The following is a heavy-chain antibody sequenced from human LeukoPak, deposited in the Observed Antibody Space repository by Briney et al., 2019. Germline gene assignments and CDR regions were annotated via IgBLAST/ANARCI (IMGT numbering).Heavy chain of an antibody. CDR3: ARDEAARTHKYYDFWSGYSNYYFDH. CDR1: GYTFTSYD. D-gene: IGHD3-3*01. Sequence: ASVKVSCKASGYTFTSYDINWVRQATGQGLEWMGWMNPNSGNTGYAQKFQGRVTMTRNTSISTAYMELSSLRSEDTAVYYCARDEAARTHKYYDFWSGYSNYYFDHWGQGTLVTVSS. CDR2: MNPNSGNT. V-gene: IGHV1-8*01. J-gene: IGHJ4*02.